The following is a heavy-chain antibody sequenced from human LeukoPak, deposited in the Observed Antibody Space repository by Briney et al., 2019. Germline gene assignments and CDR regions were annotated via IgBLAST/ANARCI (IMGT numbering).Heavy chain of an antibody. V-gene: IGHV3-64D*06. CDR3: VKATYYYGSGSYEIYYYGMDV. D-gene: IGHD3-10*01. Sequence: GGSLILSCSASGFTFSSYAMHWVRQAPGKGLEYASAISSNGGSTYYADSVKGRFTISRDNSKNTLYLQMSSLRAEDTAVYYCVKATYYYGSGSYEIYYYGMDVWGQGTTVTVSS. J-gene: IGHJ6*02. CDR1: GFTFSSYA. CDR2: ISSNGGST.